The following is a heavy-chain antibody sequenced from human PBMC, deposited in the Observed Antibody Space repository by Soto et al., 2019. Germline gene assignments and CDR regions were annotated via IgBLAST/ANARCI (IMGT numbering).Heavy chain of an antibody. V-gene: IGHV3-72*01. CDR2: SRNKASSYST. J-gene: IGHJ6*02. CDR1: GFTFSDYY. Sequence: PGGSLRLSCAASGFTFSDYYMDWVRQAPGKGLEWVGRSRNKASSYSTEYAASVKGRFTISRDDSKNSVYLQMSSLKTEDTAIYYCVRDAPLYYGMDVWGQGTTVTVSS. CDR3: VRDAPLYYGMDV.